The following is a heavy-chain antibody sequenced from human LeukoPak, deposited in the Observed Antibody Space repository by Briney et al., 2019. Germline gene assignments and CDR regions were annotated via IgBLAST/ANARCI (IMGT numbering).Heavy chain of an antibody. CDR3: VRDAPGREGPHY. V-gene: IGHV3-7*01. CDR2: IDEDGSEE. CDR1: GFTSSEDC. Sequence: GGSLRLSCAASGFTSSEDCMNCVREAPGKGLWWVAKIDEDGSEEDYVDSVKGRFTISRDNAKNSLSLQMNSLRVEDTAVYHCVRDAPGREGPHYWGQGILVTVSS. J-gene: IGHJ4*02.